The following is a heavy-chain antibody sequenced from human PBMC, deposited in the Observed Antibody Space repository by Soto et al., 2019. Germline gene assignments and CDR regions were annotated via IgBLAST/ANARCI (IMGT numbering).Heavy chain of an antibody. CDR3: GKKEDVTGTVNYSYGY. CDR2: IDPSDSYT. CDR1: GYSFTSYW. V-gene: IGHV5-10-1*04. Sequence: GESLKISCKGSGYSFTSYWISWVRQMPGKGLEWMGRIDPSDSYTNYSPSFQGQVTISADKSITTAYLQWSSLKASDTAMYYWGKKEDVTGTVNYSYGYWGQGTQVTAPS. D-gene: IGHD1-20*01. J-gene: IGHJ4*02.